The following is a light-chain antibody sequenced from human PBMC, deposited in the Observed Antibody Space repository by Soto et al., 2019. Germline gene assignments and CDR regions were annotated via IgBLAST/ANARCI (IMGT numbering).Light chain of an antibody. CDR2: KVS. Sequence: DVVMTQSPLSVPVTLGQPASISCRSSQSLVYSDDNPNLNWFQQRPGQSPRRLIYKVSNRDSGVPDRLSGSGSGTDLTLKISSVEAEDVGVYYCMQGPRSPPIAFGHGTRLEIK. J-gene: IGKJ5*01. CDR1: QSLVYSDDNPN. V-gene: IGKV2-30*01. CDR3: MQGPRSPPIA.